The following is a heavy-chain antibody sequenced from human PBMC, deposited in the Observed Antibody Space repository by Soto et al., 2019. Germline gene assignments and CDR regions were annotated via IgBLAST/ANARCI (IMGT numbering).Heavy chain of an antibody. V-gene: IGHV4-59*08. CDR2: IYFTGST. CDR1: GDSMSSHY. J-gene: IGHJ4*02. Sequence: SETLSLTCTVSGDSMSSHYWNWVRQTPGKGLEWIGCIYFTGSTIYNPSLESRVTMSVDTSKNQFSLRLNSVTAADTAVYYCASFPVTPGRDSSPIFDSWSQGNLITVSS. CDR3: ASFPVTPGRDSSPIFDS. D-gene: IGHD3-22*01.